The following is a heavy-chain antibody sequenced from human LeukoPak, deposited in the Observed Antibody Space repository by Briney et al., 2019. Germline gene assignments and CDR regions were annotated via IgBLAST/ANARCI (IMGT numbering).Heavy chain of an antibody. CDR2: IFYSGST. Sequence: SETLSLTCTVSGGSINTYYWSWIRQPPGKELEWIGYIFYSGSTNYNPSLKSRVTISVDTSKNQFSLKLSSVTAADTAVYYCARGGGGELLATFDYWGQGTLVTVSS. J-gene: IGHJ4*02. CDR1: GGSINTYY. CDR3: ARGGGGELLATFDY. V-gene: IGHV4-59*01. D-gene: IGHD1-26*01.